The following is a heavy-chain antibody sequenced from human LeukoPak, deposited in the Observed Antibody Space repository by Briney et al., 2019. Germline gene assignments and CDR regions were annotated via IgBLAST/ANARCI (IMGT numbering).Heavy chain of an antibody. CDR2: ISSNVGST. Sequence: PGGSLRLSCAASGFTFSSYAMHWVRQAPGKGLEYVSAISSNVGSTYYANSVKGRFTISRDNSKNTLYLQMGSLRAEDTAVYYCAKGGSGWLTGWGQGTLVTVSS. D-gene: IGHD2-15*01. CDR1: GFTFSSYA. J-gene: IGHJ4*02. V-gene: IGHV3-64*01. CDR3: AKGGSGWLTG.